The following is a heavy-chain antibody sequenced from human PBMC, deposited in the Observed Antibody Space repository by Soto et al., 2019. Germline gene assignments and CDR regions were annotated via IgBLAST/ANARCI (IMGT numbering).Heavy chain of an antibody. CDR3: AREVYYDSSGYSTNDAFDI. J-gene: IGHJ3*02. Sequence: GASVKVSCKASGYTFTSYYMHWVRQAPGQGLEWMGIINPSGGSTSYAQKFQGRVTMTRDTSTSTVYMELSSLRSEDTAVHYCAREVYYDSSGYSTNDAFDIWGQGTMVTVSS. CDR1: GYTFTSYY. V-gene: IGHV1-46*01. CDR2: INPSGGST. D-gene: IGHD3-22*01.